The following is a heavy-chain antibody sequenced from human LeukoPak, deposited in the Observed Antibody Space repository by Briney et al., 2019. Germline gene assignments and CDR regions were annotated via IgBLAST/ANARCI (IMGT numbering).Heavy chain of an antibody. J-gene: IGHJ3*02. Sequence: ASVKVSCKASGYSFTRHYMHWVRQAPGQGLEWLGLINPSGSWTLYAQKFQGRVSMTRDTSISTAYMELSRLRSDDTAVYYCARDPSIDAFDIWGQGTMVTVSS. CDR1: GYSFTRHY. CDR3: ARDPSIDAFDI. V-gene: IGHV1-46*01. CDR2: INPSGSWT.